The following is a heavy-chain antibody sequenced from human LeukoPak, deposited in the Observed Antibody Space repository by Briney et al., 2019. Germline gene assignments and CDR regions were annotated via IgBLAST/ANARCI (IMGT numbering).Heavy chain of an antibody. D-gene: IGHD3-3*01. Sequence: GXSLRLSCAASGFTFSSYGMHWVRQAPGKGLEWVAFIRYDGSNKYYEDSVKGRFTISRDNSKNTLYLQMNSLRAEDTAVYYCAKVSGYDFWSASSDYWGQGTLVTVSS. CDR2: IRYDGSNK. V-gene: IGHV3-30*02. J-gene: IGHJ4*02. CDR3: AKVSGYDFWSASSDY. CDR1: GFTFSSYG.